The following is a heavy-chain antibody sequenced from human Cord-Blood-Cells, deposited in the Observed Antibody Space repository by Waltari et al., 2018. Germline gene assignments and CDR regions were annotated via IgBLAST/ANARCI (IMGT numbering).Heavy chain of an antibody. D-gene: IGHD1-1*01. J-gene: IGHJ4*02. CDR2: INHSGST. CDR1: GGSFSGYY. Sequence: QVQLQQWGAGLLKPSETLSLTCAVYGGSFSGYYWSWIRQPPGKGLEWIWEINHSGSTNYNPSLKSRVTISVDTSKNQFSRKLSSVTAADTAVYYCARGRVDWIFDYWGQGTLVTVSS. V-gene: IGHV4-34*01. CDR3: ARGRVDWIFDY.